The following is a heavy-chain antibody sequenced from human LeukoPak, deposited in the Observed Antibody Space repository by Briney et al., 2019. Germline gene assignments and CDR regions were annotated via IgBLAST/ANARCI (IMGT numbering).Heavy chain of an antibody. J-gene: IGHJ4*02. D-gene: IGHD3-9*01. CDR2: ISGSGGSK. Sequence: GGSLRLSCAAAGFTFSSYAMSWVRQARGKGLEWVSAISGSGGSKYYADSVKGRFTISRDNSKNTLYVQMNSLRAEDTATYYCAKGTTYYDILTGYGYPYYFDHWGQGTLVTVSS. CDR1: GFTFSSYA. V-gene: IGHV3-23*01. CDR3: AKGTTYYDILTGYGYPYYFDH.